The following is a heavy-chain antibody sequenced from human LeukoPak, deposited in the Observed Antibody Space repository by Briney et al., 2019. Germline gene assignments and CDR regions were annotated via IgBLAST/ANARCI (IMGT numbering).Heavy chain of an antibody. CDR2: ISSSSSYI. CDR3: ARDAVITMVRGINWFDP. V-gene: IGHV3-21*01. Sequence: GGSLRLSCAASGFTFSSYSMNWVRQAPGKGLEWVSSISSSSSYIYYADSVKGRFTISRDNAKNSLYLQMNSLGAEDTAVYYCARDAVITMVRGINWFDPWGQGTLVTVSS. D-gene: IGHD3-10*01. CDR1: GFTFSSYS. J-gene: IGHJ5*02.